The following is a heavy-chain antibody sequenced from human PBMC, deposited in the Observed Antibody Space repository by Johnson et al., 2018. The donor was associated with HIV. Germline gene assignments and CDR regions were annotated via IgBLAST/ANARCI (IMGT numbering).Heavy chain of an antibody. CDR3: TRVPPIWRAFDI. Sequence: VQLVESGGGVVQPGRSLRLSCAASGFTFSRYPMHWIRQAPGEGLEWVGRIKSKPDGGTTDYAAPVKGRFTISRDDSKNALYLQMSSLKTEDTAVYYCTRVPPIWRAFDIWGQGTMVTVSS. J-gene: IGHJ3*02. CDR2: IKSKPDGGTT. D-gene: IGHD2-21*01. V-gene: IGHV3-15*01. CDR1: GFTFSRYP.